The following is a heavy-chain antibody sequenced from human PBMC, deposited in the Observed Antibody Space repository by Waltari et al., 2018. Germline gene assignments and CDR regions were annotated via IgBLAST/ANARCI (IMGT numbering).Heavy chain of an antibody. Sequence: FSRYWMSWVRQTPGKGLEWLANIKQDGSEKYYVDSVKGRFTISRDNAKNSLYLQMNSLRAEDTAVYYCAKSRGFDYWGQGTLVTVSS. V-gene: IGHV3-7*01. D-gene: IGHD2-2*01. CDR3: AKSRGFDY. J-gene: IGHJ4*02. CDR2: IKQDGSEK. CDR1: FSRYW.